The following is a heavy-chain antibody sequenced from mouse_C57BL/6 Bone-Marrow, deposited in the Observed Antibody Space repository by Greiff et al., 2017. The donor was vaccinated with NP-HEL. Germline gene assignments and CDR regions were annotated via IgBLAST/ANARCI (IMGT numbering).Heavy chain of an antibody. Sequence: VQLQQSGPELVKPGASVKISCKASGYSFTGYYMNWVKQSPEKSLEWIGEINPSTGGTTYNQKFKAKATLTVYKSSSTAYMQLESLTSEDSAVYYCARGGWLRRYWYFDVWGTGTTVTVSS. CDR3: ARGGWLRRYWYFDV. CDR1: GYSFTGYY. D-gene: IGHD2-2*01. CDR2: INPSTGGT. V-gene: IGHV1-42*01. J-gene: IGHJ1*03.